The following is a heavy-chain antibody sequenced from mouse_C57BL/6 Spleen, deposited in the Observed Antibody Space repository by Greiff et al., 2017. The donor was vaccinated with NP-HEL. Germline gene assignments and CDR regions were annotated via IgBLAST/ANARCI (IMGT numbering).Heavy chain of an antibody. Sequence: VQLQQSGAELARPGASVKLSCKASGYTFTSYCISWVKQRTGQGLEWIGEIYPRSGNTYYNEKFKGKATLTADKSSSTAYMELRSLTSEDSAVYYCGRTRSMMVTTSFAYWGQGTLVTVSS. D-gene: IGHD2-3*01. J-gene: IGHJ3*01. V-gene: IGHV1-81*01. CDR2: IYPRSGNT. CDR1: GYTFTSYC. CDR3: GRTRSMMVTTSFAY.